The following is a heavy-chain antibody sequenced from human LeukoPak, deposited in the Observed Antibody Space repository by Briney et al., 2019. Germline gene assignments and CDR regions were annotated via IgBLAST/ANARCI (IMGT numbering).Heavy chain of an antibody. J-gene: IGHJ4*02. V-gene: IGHV4-39*01. CDR1: GGSISSSSYY. CDR2: IYYSGST. CDR3: ARSGELFQSDY. Sequence: SETLSLTCTVSGGSISSSSYYWGWIRQPPGKGLEWIGSIYYSGSTYYNPSLKSRVTISVDTSKNQFSLKLSSVTAADTAVYYCARSGELFQSDYWGQGTLVTVSS. D-gene: IGHD3-10*01.